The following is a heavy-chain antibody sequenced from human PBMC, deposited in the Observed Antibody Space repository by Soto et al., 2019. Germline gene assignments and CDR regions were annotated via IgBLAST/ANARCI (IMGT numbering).Heavy chain of an antibody. CDR1: GYSFTSYS. V-gene: IGHV5-10-1*01. J-gene: IGHJ6*02. CDR3: ARHGGKDKYCGGDCYSFYYYGMDV. D-gene: IGHD2-21*02. CDR2: INPSDSYT. Sequence: GESLNICCEASGYSFTSYSMSGVRQTPGKGLEWMGRINPSDSYTNYSPSYQGHVTISADKSISTAYLQGSSLKASDTAMYYCARHGGKDKYCGGDCYSFYYYGMDVWGQGTTVTVS.